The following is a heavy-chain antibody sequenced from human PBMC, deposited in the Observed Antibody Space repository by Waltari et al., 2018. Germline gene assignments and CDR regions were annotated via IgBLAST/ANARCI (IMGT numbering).Heavy chain of an antibody. D-gene: IGHD4-17*01. CDR2: INHSGST. V-gene: IGHV4-34*01. CDR3: ARVVGSVTTPRYYYYYYGMDV. J-gene: IGHJ6*02. Sequence: QVQLQQWGAGLLKPSETLSLTCAVYGGSFSGYYWSWIRQPPGKGLEGIGEINHSGSTTYNPSLKMRVNRSGDTSKNQFSLKLSSVPAADTAVYYVARVVGSVTTPRYYYYYYGMDVWGQGTTVTVSS. CDR1: GGSFSGYY.